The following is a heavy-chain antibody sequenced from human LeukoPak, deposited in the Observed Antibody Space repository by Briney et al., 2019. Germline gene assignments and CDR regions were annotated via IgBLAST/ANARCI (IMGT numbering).Heavy chain of an antibody. V-gene: IGHV1-69*02. J-gene: IGHJ5*02. Sequence: VASVKVSCKASGGTFSSYTISWVRQAPGQGREWMGRSIPILGIANYAQKFQGRVTITADKSTSTAYMELSSLRSEDTAVYYCARITGGFGFDPWGQGTLVTVSS. CDR3: ARITGGFGFDP. CDR1: GGTFSSYT. CDR2: SIPILGIA. D-gene: IGHD1-26*01.